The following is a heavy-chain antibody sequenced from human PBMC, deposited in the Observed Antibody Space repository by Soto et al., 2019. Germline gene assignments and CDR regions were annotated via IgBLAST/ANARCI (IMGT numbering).Heavy chain of an antibody. CDR2: LSGDGSRA. Sequence: GGSLRLSCAGTGFNFGGYAMSWVRQAPGKGLEWVSTLSGDGSRAYYADSERGRFTVSRDNSKSTLYLRMNSLRADATAIYYGAKRGGYDIFFYDPWGQGTLVTVSS. V-gene: IGHV3-23*01. CDR3: AKRGGYDIFFYDP. D-gene: IGHD3-16*01. J-gene: IGHJ5*02. CDR1: GFNFGGYA.